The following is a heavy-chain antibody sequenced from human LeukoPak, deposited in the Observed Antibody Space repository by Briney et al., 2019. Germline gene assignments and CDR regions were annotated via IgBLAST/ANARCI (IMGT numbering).Heavy chain of an antibody. J-gene: IGHJ5*02. CDR1: GFTFSSYT. CDR2: ITSSGSYI. V-gene: IGHV3-21*01. CDR3: ARDLSYCGGDCYSNWFDP. D-gene: IGHD2-21*02. Sequence: GGSLRLSCAASGFTFSSYTINWVRQAPGKGLEWVSSITSSGSYIYYADSVKGRFTISRDNAKNSLYLQMNSLRAEDTAVYYCARDLSYCGGDCYSNWFDPWGQGTLVTVSS.